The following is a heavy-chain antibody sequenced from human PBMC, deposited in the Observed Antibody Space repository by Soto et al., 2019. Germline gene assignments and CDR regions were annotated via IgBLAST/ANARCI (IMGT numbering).Heavy chain of an antibody. Sequence: SGGSLRLSCAASGFTFSSYAMSWVRQAPGKGLEWVSAISGSGGSTYYADSVKGQFTISRDNSKNTLYLQMNSLRAEDTAVYYCATQGYCSSTSCYFYYYYYYYMDVWGKGTTVTVSS. J-gene: IGHJ6*03. CDR1: GFTFSSYA. CDR2: ISGSGGST. CDR3: ATQGYCSSTSCYFYYYYYYYMDV. D-gene: IGHD2-2*01. V-gene: IGHV3-23*01.